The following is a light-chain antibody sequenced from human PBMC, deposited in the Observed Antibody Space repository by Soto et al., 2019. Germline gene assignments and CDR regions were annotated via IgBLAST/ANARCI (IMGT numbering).Light chain of an antibody. CDR2: DVS. Sequence: QSVLTQPPSASGSPGQSVTISCTGTSSDVGAYKYVAWYQQHPGKAPKLMIFDVSQRPSGVPDRFSGSKSGNTASLTVSGLQAEDEADYYCATWDDSLSGWVFGGGTKLTVL. J-gene: IGLJ3*02. V-gene: IGLV2-8*01. CDR3: ATWDDSLSGWV. CDR1: SSDVGAYKY.